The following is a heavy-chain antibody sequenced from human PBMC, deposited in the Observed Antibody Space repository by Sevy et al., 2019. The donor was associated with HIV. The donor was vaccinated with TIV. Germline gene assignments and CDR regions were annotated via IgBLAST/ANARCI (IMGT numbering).Heavy chain of an antibody. D-gene: IGHD3-3*02. CDR3: ATPFLMGNRYYYYGMDV. CDR2: FDPEDGET. CDR1: GYTLTELS. V-gene: IGHV1-24*01. J-gene: IGHJ6*02. Sequence: ASVKVSCKVSGYTLTELSMHWVRQAPGKGLEWMGGFDPEDGETIYVQKFQGRVTMTEDTSTDTAYMELSSLRSEDTAVYYCATPFLMGNRYYYYGMDVWGQGTTVTVSS.